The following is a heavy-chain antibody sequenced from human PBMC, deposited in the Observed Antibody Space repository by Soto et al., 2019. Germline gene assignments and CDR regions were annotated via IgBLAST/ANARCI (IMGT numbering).Heavy chain of an antibody. CDR3: ASGERRYYGSGSYCPFDY. J-gene: IGHJ4*02. D-gene: IGHD3-10*01. CDR1: GGCVSSGSYY. V-gene: IGHV4-61*01. CDR2: IYYSGST. Sequence: ETRSLTCTDAGGCVSSGSYYWSWIRQPPGKGLEWIGYIYYSGSTNYNPSLKSRVTISVDTSKDQFSLKLSSVTYADTAVYYCASGERRYYGSGSYCPFDYWGQGTLVTVSS.